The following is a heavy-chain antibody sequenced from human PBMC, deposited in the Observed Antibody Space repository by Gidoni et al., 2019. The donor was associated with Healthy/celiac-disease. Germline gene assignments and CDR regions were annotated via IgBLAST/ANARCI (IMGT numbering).Heavy chain of an antibody. D-gene: IGHD6-19*01. V-gene: IGHV4-34*01. Sequence: QVQLQQWGAGLLKPSETLSLTCAVYGGSFSGYYWSWIRQPPGKGLEWIGEINHSGSTNYNPSLKSRVTISVDTSKNQFSLKLSSVTAADTAVYYCASRSSGPPDISGYMDVWGKGTTVTVSS. CDR3: ASRSSGPPDISGYMDV. CDR1: GGSFSGYY. J-gene: IGHJ6*03. CDR2: INHSGST.